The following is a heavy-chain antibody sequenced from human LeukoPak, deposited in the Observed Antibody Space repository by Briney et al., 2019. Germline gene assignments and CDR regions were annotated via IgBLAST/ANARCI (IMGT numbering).Heavy chain of an antibody. Sequence: PGGSLRLSCAASGSTFSSYWMSCVRQAPGRGTEWVANIKQDGSEKYSVVSVKGRFTISRDNAKNSLYLQMNSLRAEDTAVYYCASRLTDSSGYYPSYYFDYWGQGTLVTVSS. CDR1: GSTFSSYW. CDR3: ASRLTDSSGYYPSYYFDY. V-gene: IGHV3-7*01. J-gene: IGHJ4*02. CDR2: IKQDGSEK. D-gene: IGHD3-22*01.